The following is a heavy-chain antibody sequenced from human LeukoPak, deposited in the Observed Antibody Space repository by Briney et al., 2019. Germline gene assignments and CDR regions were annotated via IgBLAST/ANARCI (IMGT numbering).Heavy chain of an antibody. D-gene: IGHD4-17*01. CDR2: ISPYNGNT. Sequence: ASVKVSCKASGYTFSSYGISWVRQAPGQGLEWMGWISPYNGNTNYAQKIQGRVTMTTDTSTSTAYMELRSLRSDDTAVYYCARLRGSPTVTFGWFDPWGQGTLVIVSS. V-gene: IGHV1-18*01. J-gene: IGHJ5*02. CDR1: GYTFSSYG. CDR3: ARLRGSPTVTFGWFDP.